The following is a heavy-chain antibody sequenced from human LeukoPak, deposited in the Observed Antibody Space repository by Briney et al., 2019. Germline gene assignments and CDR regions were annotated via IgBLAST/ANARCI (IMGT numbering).Heavy chain of an antibody. CDR1: GGSFSGYY. CDR3: ARGLMVRGPSDY. V-gene: IGHV4-34*01. CDR2: INHSGST. D-gene: IGHD3-10*01. J-gene: IGHJ4*02. Sequence: PSETLSLTCAVYGGSFSGYYWSWIRQPPGKGLEWIGEINHSGSTNYNPSLKSRVTISADTSKNQFSLKLSSVTAADTAVYYCARGLMVRGPSDYWGQGTLVTVSS.